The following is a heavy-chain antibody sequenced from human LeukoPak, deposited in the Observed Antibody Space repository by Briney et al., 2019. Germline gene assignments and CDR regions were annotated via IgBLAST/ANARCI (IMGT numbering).Heavy chain of an antibody. J-gene: IGHJ4*02. CDR2: INSDGSST. CDR3: ARTISSSSTSCFLY. Sequence: PGGSLRLSCAASGFTFSNYWMHWVRHAPGKGLVWVSRINSDGSSTTYADSVKGRFTISRDNAKNTLYLQMNSLRAEDTAVYYRARTISSSSTSCFLYWGQGTLVTVSS. CDR1: GFTFSNYW. V-gene: IGHV3-74*01. D-gene: IGHD2-2*01.